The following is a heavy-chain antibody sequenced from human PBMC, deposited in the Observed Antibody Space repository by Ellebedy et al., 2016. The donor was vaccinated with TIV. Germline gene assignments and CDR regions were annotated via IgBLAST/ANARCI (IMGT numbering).Heavy chain of an antibody. Sequence: SETLSLTCTVSGGSISSYYWSWIRQPPGKGLEWIGYIYYSGSTNYNPSLKSRVTISVDTSKNQFSLKLSSVTAADTAVYYCASLAYSSGWYVFDYWGQGTLVTVSS. CDR2: IYYSGST. D-gene: IGHD6-19*01. J-gene: IGHJ4*02. V-gene: IGHV4-59*01. CDR1: GGSISSYY. CDR3: ASLAYSSGWYVFDY.